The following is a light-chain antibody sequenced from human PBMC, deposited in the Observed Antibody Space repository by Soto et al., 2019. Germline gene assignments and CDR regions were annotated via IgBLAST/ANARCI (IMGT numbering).Light chain of an antibody. CDR3: QQYNNWSPST. Sequence: EIVMTQSPATLSVSPGERATLSCRASQRVSSNLAWYQQKPGQPPRLLIYGASTRATGIPARFSGSGSGTQFTLTISSLQSEDFAVYYCQQYNNWSPSTFVRVTKVDIK. CDR1: QRVSSN. J-gene: IGKJ4*01. V-gene: IGKV3-15*01. CDR2: GAS.